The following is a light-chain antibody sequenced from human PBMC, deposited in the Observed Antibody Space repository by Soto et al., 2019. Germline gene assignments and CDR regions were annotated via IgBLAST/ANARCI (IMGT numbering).Light chain of an antibody. CDR3: QQYGSSQIT. Sequence: EFVLTQSPGTLSLSPGERATLSVSASQSVSSSYLAWYQQKPGQAPRLLIYGASSRATGIPDRFSGSGSGTDFTLTISRLEPEDFAVYYCQQYGSSQITFGQGTRLEIK. CDR2: GAS. CDR1: QSVSSSY. V-gene: IGKV3-20*01. J-gene: IGKJ5*01.